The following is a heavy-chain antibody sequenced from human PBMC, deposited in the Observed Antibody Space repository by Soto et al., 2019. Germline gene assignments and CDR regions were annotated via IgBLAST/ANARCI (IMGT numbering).Heavy chain of an antibody. D-gene: IGHD3-22*01. CDR3: ARDGVPTYYYANSGYYKNWFDP. V-gene: IGHV4-31*03. CDR1: GGSISSGGYY. J-gene: IGHJ5*02. Sequence: SETLSLTCTVSGGSISSGGYYWNWIRQHPGKGLEWIGYIYYSGSTYYNPSLKSRVTISVDTSKNQFSLKLSSVTAADTAVSYCARDGVPTYYYANSGYYKNWFDPWGQGTLVTSPQ. CDR2: IYYSGST.